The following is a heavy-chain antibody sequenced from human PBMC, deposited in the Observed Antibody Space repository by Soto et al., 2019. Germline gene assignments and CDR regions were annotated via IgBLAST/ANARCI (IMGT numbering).Heavy chain of an antibody. CDR1: GGSISSGGYS. J-gene: IGHJ5*02. CDR2: IYHSGST. Sequence: SETLSLTCTVSGGSISSGGYSWSWIRQPPGKGLEWIGYIYHSGSTYYNPSLKSRVTISVDWSKNQFSLKLSSVTAADTAVYYCARGPPFLPWGQGNLVTFSS. CDR3: ARGPPFLP. D-gene: IGHD3-3*02. V-gene: IGHV4-30-2*01.